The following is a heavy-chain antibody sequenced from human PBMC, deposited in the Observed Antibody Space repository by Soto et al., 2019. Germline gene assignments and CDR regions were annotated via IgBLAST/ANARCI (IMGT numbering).Heavy chain of an antibody. V-gene: IGHV4-61*08. D-gene: IGHD3-22*01. Sequence: SETLSLTCTVSGGSISSGGYYWSWIRQHPGKGLEWVGYSYYTGSSNYNPSLKSRLTISLDASKEQFSLSLSSVTAADTAVYYCARDGEYDSGGYYRTFDYWGRGILVTVSS. CDR1: GGSISSGGYY. J-gene: IGHJ4*02. CDR3: ARDGEYDSGGYYRTFDY. CDR2: SYYTGSS.